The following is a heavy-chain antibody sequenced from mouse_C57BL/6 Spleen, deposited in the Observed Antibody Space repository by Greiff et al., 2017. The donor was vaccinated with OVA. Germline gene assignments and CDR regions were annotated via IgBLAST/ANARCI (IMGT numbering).Heavy chain of an antibody. J-gene: IGHJ1*03. V-gene: IGHV1-15*01. Sequence: VQLQQSGAELVRPGASVTLSCKASGYTFTDYEMHWVKQTPVHGLEWIGAIDPETGGTAYNQKFKGKAILTADKSSSTAYMELRSLTSEDSAVYYCKRSFCYGSSSWYFDVWGTGTTVTVSS. CDR3: KRSFCYGSSSWYFDV. CDR1: GYTFTDYE. CDR2: IDPETGGT. D-gene: IGHD1-1*01.